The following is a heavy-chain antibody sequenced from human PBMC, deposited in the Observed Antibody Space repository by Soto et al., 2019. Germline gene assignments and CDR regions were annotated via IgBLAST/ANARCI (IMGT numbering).Heavy chain of an antibody. CDR1: GYTLTELS. D-gene: IGHD3-16*02. Sequence: GASVKVSCKVSGYTLTELSMHWVRQAPGKGLEWMGGFDPEGGETIYAQKFQGRVTMTEDTSTDTAYMELSSLRSEDTAVYYCAVITFGGVIAPDYWGQGTLVTVSS. V-gene: IGHV1-24*01. J-gene: IGHJ4*02. CDR2: FDPEGGET. CDR3: AVITFGGVIAPDY.